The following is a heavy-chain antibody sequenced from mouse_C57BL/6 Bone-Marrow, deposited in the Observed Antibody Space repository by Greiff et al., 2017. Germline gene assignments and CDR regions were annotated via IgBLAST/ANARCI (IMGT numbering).Heavy chain of an antibody. CDR3: ASDRGRYWYFDV. J-gene: IGHJ1*03. V-gene: IGHV5-4*03. CDR1: GFTFSSYA. CDR2: ISDGGSYT. Sequence: DVKLVESGGGLVKPGGSLKLSCAASGFTFSSYAMSWVRQTPEKRLEWVATISDGGSYTYYPANVQGRFTISRDNAKNNLYLQMSHLKSEDTAMYYCASDRGRYWYFDVWGTGTTVTVSS.